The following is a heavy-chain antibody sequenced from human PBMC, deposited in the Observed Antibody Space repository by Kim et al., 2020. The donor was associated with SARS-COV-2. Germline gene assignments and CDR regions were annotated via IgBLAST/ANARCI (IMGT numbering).Heavy chain of an antibody. CDR2: FDPEDGET. V-gene: IGHV1-24*01. D-gene: IGHD3-9*01. J-gene: IGHJ4*02. CDR1: GYTLTELS. CDR3: ATASNYDILTGYSHPPDY. Sequence: ASVKVSCKVSGYTLTELSMHWVRQAPGKGLEWMGCFDPEDGETIYAQKFQGRVTMTEDTSTDTAYMELSSLRSEDTAVYYCATASNYDILTGYSHPPDYWGQGTLVTVSS.